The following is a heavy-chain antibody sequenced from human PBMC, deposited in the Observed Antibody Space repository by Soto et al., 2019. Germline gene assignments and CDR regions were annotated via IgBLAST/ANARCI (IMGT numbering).Heavy chain of an antibody. D-gene: IGHD3-10*01. CDR3: AKDRDTMVRGVITYYYYGMDV. CDR2: ISYDGSNK. Sequence: GGSLRLSCAASGFTFSSYGMHWVRQAPGKGLEWVAVISYDGSNKYYADSVKGRFTISRDNSKNTLYLQMNSLRAEDTAVYYCAKDRDTMVRGVITYYYYGMDVWGQGTTVTVSS. CDR1: GFTFSSYG. J-gene: IGHJ6*02. V-gene: IGHV3-30*18.